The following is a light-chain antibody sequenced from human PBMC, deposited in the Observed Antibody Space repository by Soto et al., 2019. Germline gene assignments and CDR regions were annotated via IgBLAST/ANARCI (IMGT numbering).Light chain of an antibody. CDR1: SSDGGGYNY. CDR3: SSHGGNNV. CDR2: EVS. V-gene: IGLV2-8*01. Sequence: PRSANGSTGQSVTIYCTKKSSDGGGYNYVAWYQQHPGKAPNLMIYEVSTRPSGVPDRFSGSKSGNTASLTVSGLQAEDEADYYCSSHGGNNVFGTGTKVTVL. J-gene: IGLJ1*01.